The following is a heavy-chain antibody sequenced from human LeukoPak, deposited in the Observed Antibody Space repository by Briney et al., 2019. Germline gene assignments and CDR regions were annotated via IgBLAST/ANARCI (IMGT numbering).Heavy chain of an antibody. CDR2: INHSGST. V-gene: IGHV4-34*01. D-gene: IGHD2-2*01. J-gene: IGHJ5*02. CDR1: GGSFSGYY. Sequence: SETLSLTCAVYGGSFSGYYWSWIRQPPGEGLEWIGEINHSGSTNYNPSLKSRVTISVDTSKNQFSLKLSSVTAADTAVYYCARVKVYCSSTSCPLGWFDPWGQGTLVTVSS. CDR3: ARVKVYCSSTSCPLGWFDP.